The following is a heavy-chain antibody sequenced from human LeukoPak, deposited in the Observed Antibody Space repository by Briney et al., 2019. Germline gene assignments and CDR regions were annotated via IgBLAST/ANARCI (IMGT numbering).Heavy chain of an antibody. D-gene: IGHD2-15*01. Sequence: GGSLRLSCAVSGFTFNSYWMSWVRQAPGKGLEWVANIKQDGSEKFYVDSVKGRFTISRDNAKNSLYLQMNSLRAEDTAVYYCARGRYCSGASCHYFDYRGQGTLVTVSS. CDR1: GFTFNSYW. CDR3: ARGRYCSGASCHYFDY. J-gene: IGHJ4*02. CDR2: IKQDGSEK. V-gene: IGHV3-7*02.